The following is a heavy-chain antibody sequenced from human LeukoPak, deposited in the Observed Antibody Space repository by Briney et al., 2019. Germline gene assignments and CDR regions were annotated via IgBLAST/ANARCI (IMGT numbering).Heavy chain of an antibody. CDR1: GYTFTGYY. V-gene: IGHV1-2*02. D-gene: IGHD3-3*01. CDR3: ARDLSTIFGVNYYYYYMDV. J-gene: IGHJ6*03. Sequence: ASVKVSCKASGYTFTGYYMHWVRQAPGQGLEWMGWINPNSGGTNYAQKFQGRVTMTRDTSISTAYMELSRLRSDDTAVYYCARDLSTIFGVNYYYYYMDVWGKGTTVTVSS. CDR2: INPNSGGT.